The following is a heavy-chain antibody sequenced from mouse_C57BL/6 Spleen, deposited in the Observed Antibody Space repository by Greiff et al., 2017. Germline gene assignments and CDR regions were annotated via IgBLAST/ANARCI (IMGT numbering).Heavy chain of an antibody. Sequence: EVQLQQSGPELVKPGASVKIPCKASGYTFTDYNMDWVKQSHGKSLEWIGDINPNNGGTNYNQKFKGKATLTVDKSSSTAYMELRSLTSEDTAVYYCARGYDGYYGYAMDYWGQGTSVTVSS. CDR3: ARGYDGYYGYAMDY. CDR2: INPNNGGT. D-gene: IGHD2-3*01. CDR1: GYTFTDYN. J-gene: IGHJ4*01. V-gene: IGHV1-18*01.